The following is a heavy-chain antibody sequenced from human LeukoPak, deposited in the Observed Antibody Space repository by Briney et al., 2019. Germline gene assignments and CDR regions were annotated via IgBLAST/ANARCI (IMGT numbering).Heavy chain of an antibody. Sequence: GGSLRLSCAASGFTFSSFGIHWVRQAPGKGLEWVAVISYDGSNKYYADSVKGRFTISRDNSKNTLYLQMNSLRAEDTAVYYCAKDTKYNVYCSGGSCYYYYGMDVWGQGTTVTVSS. J-gene: IGHJ6*02. D-gene: IGHD2-15*01. CDR3: AKDTKYNVYCSGGSCYYYYGMDV. V-gene: IGHV3-30*18. CDR1: GFTFSSFG. CDR2: ISYDGSNK.